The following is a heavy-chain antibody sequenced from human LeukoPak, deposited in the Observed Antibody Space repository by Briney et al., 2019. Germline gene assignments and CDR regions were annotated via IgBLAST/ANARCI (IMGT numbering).Heavy chain of an antibody. CDR2: GGST. Sequence: GGSTSYAHKFQGRVTMTSDTSTSTVYMELSSLRSEDTAVYYCARDLSVSGYYDSSGLFGYWGQGTLVTVSS. CDR3: ARDLSVSGYYDSSGLFGY. D-gene: IGHD3-22*01. J-gene: IGHJ4*02. V-gene: IGHV1-46*01.